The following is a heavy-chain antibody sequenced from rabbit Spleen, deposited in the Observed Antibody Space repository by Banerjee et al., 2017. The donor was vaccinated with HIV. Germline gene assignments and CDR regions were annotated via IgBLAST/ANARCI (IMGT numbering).Heavy chain of an antibody. Sequence: QSLEESGGDLVKPGASLTLTCTASGFSFSSSYYMCWVRQAPGKGLEWIGCIHTRSGGSIYYATWAKGRFTISKTSPTTVTLQMTSLTAADTATYFCVRDGDGTNVFWYFNFWGPGDPGHRL. V-gene: IGHV1S40*01. J-gene: IGHJ4*01. CDR1: GFSFSSSYY. D-gene: IGHD7-1*01. CDR2: IHTRSGGSI. CDR3: VRDGDGTNVFWYFNF.